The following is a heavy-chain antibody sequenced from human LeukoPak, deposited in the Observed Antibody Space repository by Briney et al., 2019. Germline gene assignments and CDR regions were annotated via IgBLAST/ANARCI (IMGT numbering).Heavy chain of an antibody. CDR1: GGSISSSSYY. V-gene: IGHV4-39*01. J-gene: IGHJ5*02. Sequence: SETLSLTCTVSGGSISSSSYYWGWIRQPPGKGLEWIGNIYYSGSTYYNPSLKSRVTISVDTSKNQFSLKLSSVTAADTAVYYCARRSGYYRCFDPWGQGTLVTVSS. D-gene: IGHD3-3*01. CDR3: ARRSGYYRCFDP. CDR2: IYYSGST.